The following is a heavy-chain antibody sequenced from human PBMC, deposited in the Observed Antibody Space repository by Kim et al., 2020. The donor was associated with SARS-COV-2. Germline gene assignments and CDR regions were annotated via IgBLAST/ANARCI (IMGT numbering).Heavy chain of an antibody. Sequence: GTANYAQKFQGRVTITADESTSTAYMELSSLRSEDTAVYYCAREGGTIDPWGQGTLVTVSS. CDR3: AREGGTIDP. D-gene: IGHD1-26*01. V-gene: IGHV1-69*01. CDR2: GTA. J-gene: IGHJ5*02.